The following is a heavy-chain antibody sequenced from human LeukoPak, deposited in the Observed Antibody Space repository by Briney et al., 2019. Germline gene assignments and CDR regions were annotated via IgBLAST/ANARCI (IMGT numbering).Heavy chain of an antibody. CDR1: GFTFSSYA. V-gene: IGHV3-23*01. D-gene: IGHD2-2*01. CDR3: AKDQRSTSRGWFDP. J-gene: IGHJ5*02. CDR2: MSGSGGST. Sequence: GGSLRLSCAASGFTFSSYAMSWVRQAPGKGLEWVSAMSGSGGSTYYADSVKGRFTISRDNSKNTLYLQMNSLRAEDTAVYYCAKDQRSTSRGWFDPWGQGTLVTVSS.